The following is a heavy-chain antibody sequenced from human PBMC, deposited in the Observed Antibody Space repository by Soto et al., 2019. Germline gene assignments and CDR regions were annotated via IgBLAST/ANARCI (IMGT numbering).Heavy chain of an antibody. CDR3: TKEAHNSNWYPFDS. J-gene: IGHJ5*01. CDR1: GFTFSDSW. Sequence: SLRLSCAASGFTFSDSWMHWVRQAPGKGLVWVSRISSGDGRTTTYADSVEGRFTISRDNAKNTLYLQMNSLSAEDTAVYFCTKEAHNSNWYPFDSWGLGTLVTVS. CDR2: ISSGDGRTT. V-gene: IGHV3-74*03. D-gene: IGHD6-13*01.